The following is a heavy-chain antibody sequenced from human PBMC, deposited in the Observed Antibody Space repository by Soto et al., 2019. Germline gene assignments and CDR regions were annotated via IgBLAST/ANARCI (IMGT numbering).Heavy chain of an antibody. Sequence: QVQLVESGGGVVQPGRSLRLSCAASGFAFNNYGMHWVRQAPGKGLEWVALIWHDGSNKGYADSVKGRFTLSRDNSKNPLNLQMNSLRVEDTAVYYCTRAAIRGELLEYWGQGTQVTVSS. CDR3: TRAAIRGELLEY. V-gene: IGHV3-33*01. D-gene: IGHD1-26*01. CDR2: IWHDGSNK. J-gene: IGHJ4*02. CDR1: GFAFNNYG.